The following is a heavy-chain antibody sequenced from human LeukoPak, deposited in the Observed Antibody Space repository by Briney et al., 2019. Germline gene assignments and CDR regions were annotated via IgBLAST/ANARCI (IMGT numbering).Heavy chain of an antibody. J-gene: IGHJ1*01. CDR1: GFTFSSYW. D-gene: IGHD3-9*01. CDR3: ARDGHYDILTGYFQD. Sequence: PGGSLRLSCAASGFTFSSYWMSWVRQAPGKGLEWVANIKQDGSEKYYVDSVKGRFTISRDNAKNSLYLQMNSLRAEDTAVYYCARDGHYDILTGYFQDWSQGTLVTVSS. CDR2: IKQDGSEK. V-gene: IGHV3-7*03.